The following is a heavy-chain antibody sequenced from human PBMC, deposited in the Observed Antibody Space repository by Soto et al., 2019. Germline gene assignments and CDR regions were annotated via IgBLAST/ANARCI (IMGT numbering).Heavy chain of an antibody. CDR2: IYSGGST. CDR3: ARGGGRTRYNWFDP. D-gene: IGHD2-15*01. Sequence: GGSLRLSCAASGFTVSSNYMSWVRQAPGKGLEWVSVIYSGGSTYYADSVKGRFTISRDNSKNTLYLQMNSLRAEDTAVYYCARGGGRTRYNWFDPWGQGTLVTVSS. J-gene: IGHJ5*02. V-gene: IGHV3-66*01. CDR1: GFTVSSNY.